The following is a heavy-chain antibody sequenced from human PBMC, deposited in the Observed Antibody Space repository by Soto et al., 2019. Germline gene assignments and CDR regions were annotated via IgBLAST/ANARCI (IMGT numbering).Heavy chain of an antibody. Sequence: QVQVVESGGVVVQPGRSLRLSCEVAGFTFSTYAMHWVRQAPGKGLEWVEVISYDGTNQDYTDAVKCRFTISRDSSMNTLYLQMNRLGDEDTAVYYCARAHGTTVVSSSFDLSGRVNLVTVAS. CDR3: ARAHGTTVVSSSFDL. D-gene: IGHD4-17*01. CDR2: ISYDGTNQ. J-gene: IGHJ2*01. V-gene: IGHV3-30*03. CDR1: GFTFSTYA.